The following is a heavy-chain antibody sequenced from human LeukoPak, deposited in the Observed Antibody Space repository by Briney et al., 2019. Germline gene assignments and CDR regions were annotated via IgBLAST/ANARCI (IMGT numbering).Heavy chain of an antibody. CDR1: GFTFDDYA. Sequence: PGGSLRLSCAASGFTFDDYAMHWVRQAPGKGLEWVSLISGGGGSTYYADSVKGRFTISRDNSKNSLYLQMNSLRTEDTALYYCAKDRSSYYDSSGYYRENYFDYWGQGTLVTVSS. CDR2: ISGGGGST. CDR3: AKDRSSYYDSSGYYRENYFDY. J-gene: IGHJ4*02. D-gene: IGHD3-22*01. V-gene: IGHV3-43*02.